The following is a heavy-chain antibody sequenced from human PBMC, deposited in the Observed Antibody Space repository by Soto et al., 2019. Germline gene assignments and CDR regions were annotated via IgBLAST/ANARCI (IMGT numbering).Heavy chain of an antibody. J-gene: IGHJ2*01. Sequence: QVQLVESGGGVVQPGRSLRLSCAASGFTFSSYGMHWVRQAPGKGLEWVAVISYDGSNKYYADSVKGRFTISRDNSKNTLYLQMNSLRAEDTAVYYCAKGRWLELELRGWYSDLWGRGTLVTVSS. D-gene: IGHD1-7*01. CDR2: ISYDGSNK. V-gene: IGHV3-30*18. CDR1: GFTFSSYG. CDR3: AKGRWLELELRGWYSDL.